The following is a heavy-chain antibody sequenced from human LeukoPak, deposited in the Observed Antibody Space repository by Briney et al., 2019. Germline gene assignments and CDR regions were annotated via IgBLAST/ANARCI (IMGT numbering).Heavy chain of an antibody. V-gene: IGHV4-59*08. J-gene: IGHJ4*02. CDR3: ARRGAGSSSDY. CDR2: IYSSGST. D-gene: IGHD6-6*01. Sequence: SETLSLTCTVSGAPISSYYWSWIRQPPGKGLEWIGYIYSSGSTNYNPSLKGRVTISVDTSKNQFSLRLSSVTAADTAVYYCARRGAGSSSDYWGQGTLVTVSS. CDR1: GAPISSYY.